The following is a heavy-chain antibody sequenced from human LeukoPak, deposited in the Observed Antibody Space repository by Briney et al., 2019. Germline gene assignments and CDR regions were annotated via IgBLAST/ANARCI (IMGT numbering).Heavy chain of an antibody. J-gene: IGHJ5*02. CDR3: ARGCGSGSFCGLDH. V-gene: IGHV1-69*13. CDR1: GGTFISYA. Sequence: GASVKVSCKASGGTFISYAISWVRQAPGQGLEWMGGIIPIFGTANYAQKFQGRVTITADESTSTAYMELSSLRSEDTAVYYCARGCGSGSFCGLDHWGQGTLVTVSS. D-gene: IGHD3-10*01. CDR2: IIPIFGTA.